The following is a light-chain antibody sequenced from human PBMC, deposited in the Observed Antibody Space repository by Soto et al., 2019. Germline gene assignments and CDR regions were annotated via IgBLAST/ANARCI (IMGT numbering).Light chain of an antibody. J-gene: IGKJ1*01. V-gene: IGKV1-5*03. Sequence: DIQMTQFPSTLSASVGDRVTITCRASQSISSYLAWYQQKPGKAPKLLIYEASSLESGVPSRFSGSGYGTEFTLTISSLQPDDFATYYCQQSSNYPWTFGQGTKVEVK. CDR2: EAS. CDR3: QQSSNYPWT. CDR1: QSISSY.